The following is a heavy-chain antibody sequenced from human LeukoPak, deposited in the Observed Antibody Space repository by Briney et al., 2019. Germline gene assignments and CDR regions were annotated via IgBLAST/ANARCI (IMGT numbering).Heavy chain of an antibody. J-gene: IGHJ4*02. CDR3: AKARRQQLVLFDY. D-gene: IGHD6-13*01. CDR2: IYSGGST. CDR1: GFTVSSNY. Sequence: GGSPRLSCAASGFTVSSNYMNWVRQAPGKGLEWVSVIYSGGSTYYGDSVKGRFTISRDNSKNTLYLQMNSLRAEDTAVYYCAKARRQQLVLFDYWGQGTLVTVSS. V-gene: IGHV3-66*01.